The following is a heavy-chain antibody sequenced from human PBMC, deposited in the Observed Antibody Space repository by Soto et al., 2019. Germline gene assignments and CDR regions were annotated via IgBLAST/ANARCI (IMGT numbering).Heavy chain of an antibody. J-gene: IGHJ6*02. V-gene: IGHV3-48*01. CDR1: GFTFSSYS. CDR3: ASDLACLATRRTPRGPPPPRPKYYYYYYGMDV. D-gene: IGHD2-15*01. CDR2: ISSSSSTI. Sequence: GGSLRLSCAASGFTFSSYSMNWVRQAPGKGLEWVSYISSSSSTIYYADSVKGRFTISRDNAKNSLYLQMNSLRAEDTAVYYCASDLACLATRRTPRGPPPPRPKYYYYYYGMDVWGQGTTVTVSS.